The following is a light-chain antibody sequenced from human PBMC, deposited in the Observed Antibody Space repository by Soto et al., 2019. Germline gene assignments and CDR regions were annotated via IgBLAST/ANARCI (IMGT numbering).Light chain of an antibody. CDR3: QQRSNWPLT. J-gene: IGKJ4*01. V-gene: IGKV3-11*01. Sequence: EIVLTQSPATLSFSPGERATLSCRASQSVTRYLAWYQQKPGQAPRLLIYDASNRASGIPARFSGGGSGTDFTLTISSLEPEDFAVYYCQQRSNWPLTFGGGTKVEIK. CDR2: DAS. CDR1: QSVTRY.